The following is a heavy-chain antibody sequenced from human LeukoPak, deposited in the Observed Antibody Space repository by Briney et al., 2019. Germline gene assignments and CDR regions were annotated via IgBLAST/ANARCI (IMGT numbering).Heavy chain of an antibody. CDR3: AKDTLGVTMIVVVPTQIDY. J-gene: IGHJ4*02. V-gene: IGHV3-23*01. CDR1: GFTLSSYA. Sequence: GGSLRLSCAASGFTLSSYAMSWVRQAPGKGLEWVSAISGSGGSTYYADSVKGRFTISRDNSKNTLYLQMNSLRAEDTAVYYCAKDTLGVTMIVVVPTQIDYWGQGTLVTVSS. CDR2: ISGSGGST. D-gene: IGHD3-22*01.